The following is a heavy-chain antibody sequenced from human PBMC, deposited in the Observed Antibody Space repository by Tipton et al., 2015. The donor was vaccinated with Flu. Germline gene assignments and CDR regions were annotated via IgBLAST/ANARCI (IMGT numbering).Heavy chain of an antibody. CDR1: GGSISSYY. V-gene: IGHV4-59*12. D-gene: IGHD2-15*01. Sequence: TLSLTCTVSGGSISSYYWSWIRQPPGKGLEWIGYIYYSGSTNYNPSLKSRVTISVDTSKNQFSLKLSSVTAADTAVYYCARLSYCSGGSCYHFDYWGQGTLVTVSS. J-gene: IGHJ4*02. CDR2: IYYSGST. CDR3: ARLSYCSGGSCYHFDY.